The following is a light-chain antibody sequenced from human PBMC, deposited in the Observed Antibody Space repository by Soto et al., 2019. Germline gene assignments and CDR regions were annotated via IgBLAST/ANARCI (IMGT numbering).Light chain of an antibody. Sequence: EIVLTQSPGTLSLSPGERATLSCKTSESVSSTHLAWYQQKPGQAPRLLIYGASSRATGIPDRFSGSGSGTDFTLTISRLEPEDFAVYYCQQYGSSPRTFGQGTKVDSK. CDR3: QQYGSSPRT. J-gene: IGKJ1*01. CDR2: GAS. V-gene: IGKV3-20*01. CDR1: ESVSSTH.